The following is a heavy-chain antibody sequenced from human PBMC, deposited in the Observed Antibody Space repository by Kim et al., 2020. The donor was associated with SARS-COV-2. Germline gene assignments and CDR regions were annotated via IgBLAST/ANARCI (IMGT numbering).Heavy chain of an antibody. CDR2: INHSGST. CDR1: GGSFSGYY. CDR3: ARRPGYSSSWYY. Sequence: SETLSLTCAVYGGSFSGYYWSWIRQPPGKGLEWIGEINHSGSTNYNPSLKSRVTISVDTSKNQFSLKLSSVTAADTAVYYCARRPGYSSSWYYWGQGTLVTVSS. V-gene: IGHV4-34*01. J-gene: IGHJ4*02. D-gene: IGHD6-13*01.